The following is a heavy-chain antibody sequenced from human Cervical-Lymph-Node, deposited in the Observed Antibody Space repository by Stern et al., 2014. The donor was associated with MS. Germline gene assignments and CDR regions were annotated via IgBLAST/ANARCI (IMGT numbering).Heavy chain of an antibody. CDR2: VHSSGNT. CDR3: ARQNKFLEYLTSYYFDY. CDR1: GASISSIVYY. Sequence: QLQLQESGPGLVKPSETLSLTCTVSGASISSIVYYWGWVRQSPGKGLEWIGSVHSSGNTYYNPSLKSRVTMSVDTSRNQFSLKLTSVIAADTALYYCARQNKFLEYLTSYYFDYWGQGTLAIVSS. D-gene: IGHD3-3*01. J-gene: IGHJ4*02. V-gene: IGHV4-39*01.